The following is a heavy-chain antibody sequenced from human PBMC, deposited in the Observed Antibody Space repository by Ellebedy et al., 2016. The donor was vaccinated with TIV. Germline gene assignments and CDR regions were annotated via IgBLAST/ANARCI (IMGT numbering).Heavy chain of an antibody. CDR1: GFTFSSYD. V-gene: IGHV3-23*01. D-gene: IGHD4-17*01. J-gene: IGHJ4*02. CDR3: AKDRDDDGDYVFDS. CDR2: ISRSGETT. Sequence: GGSLRLXCTASGFTFSSYDMSWVRQAPGKGLKWVSGISRSGETTYYADSVKGRFTISRVNRKNTLYLQMNSLRAEDTAVYYCAKDRDDDGDYVFDSWGQGSLVTVSS.